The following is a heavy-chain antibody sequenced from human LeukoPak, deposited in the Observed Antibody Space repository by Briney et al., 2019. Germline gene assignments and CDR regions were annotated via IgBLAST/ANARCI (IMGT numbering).Heavy chain of an antibody. V-gene: IGHV1-2*02. D-gene: IGHD2-21*02. CDR1: GYTFTGYY. CDR3: ARVWRLSKRIVVVTDPLGY. CDR2: INPNSGGT. J-gene: IGHJ4*02. Sequence: ASVKVSCKASGYTFTGYYMHWVRQAPGQGLEWMGWINPNSGGTNYAQKFQGGVTMTRDTSISTAYMELSRLRSDDTAVYYCARVWRLSKRIVVVTDPLGYWGQGTLVTVSS.